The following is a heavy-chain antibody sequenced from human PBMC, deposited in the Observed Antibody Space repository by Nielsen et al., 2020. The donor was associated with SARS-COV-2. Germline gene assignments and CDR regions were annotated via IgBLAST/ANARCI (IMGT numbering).Heavy chain of an antibody. D-gene: IGHD6-25*01. CDR1: GFMFSTYA. Sequence: GGSLRLSCAASGFMFSTYAMSWVRQAPGKGLEWVSGIIGSGGRTHYADSVEGRFIISRDNSNNTLYLQMNSLGDEDTAVYYCAKAFRSSDWVRAAADFWGQGTLATVSS. J-gene: IGHJ4*02. CDR2: IIGSGGRT. CDR3: AKAFRSSDWVRAAADF. V-gene: IGHV3-23*01.